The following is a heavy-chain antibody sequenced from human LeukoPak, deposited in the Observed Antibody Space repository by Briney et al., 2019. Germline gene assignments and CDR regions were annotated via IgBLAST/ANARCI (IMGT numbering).Heavy chain of an antibody. J-gene: IGHJ5*02. CDR1: GFTFSSYG. CDR3: AKDLKGIAAAGTDCFDH. CDR2: IRYDGSNK. V-gene: IGHV3-30*02. D-gene: IGHD6-13*01. Sequence: GGSLRLSCAASGFTFSSYGMHWVRQAPGKGLEWVAFIRYDGSNKYYADSVKGRFTISRDNSKNTLYLQMNSLRAEDTAVYYCAKDLKGIAAAGTDCFDHWGQGTLVTVSS.